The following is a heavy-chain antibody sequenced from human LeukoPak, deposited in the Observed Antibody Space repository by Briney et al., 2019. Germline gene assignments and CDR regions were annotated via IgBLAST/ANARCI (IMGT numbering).Heavy chain of an antibody. J-gene: IGHJ4*02. Sequence: ASVKVSCKASGYTFTGYYMHWVRQAPGQGLEWMGRINPNSGGTNYAQKFQGRVTMTGDTSISTAYMELSRLRSDDTAVYYCARVYYYDSSGYRRLDYWGQGTLVTVSS. D-gene: IGHD3-22*01. CDR3: ARVYYYDSSGYRRLDY. CDR2: INPNSGGT. V-gene: IGHV1-2*06. CDR1: GYTFTGYY.